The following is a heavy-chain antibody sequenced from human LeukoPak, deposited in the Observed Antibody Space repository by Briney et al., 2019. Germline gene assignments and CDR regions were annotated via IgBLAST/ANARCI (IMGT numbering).Heavy chain of an antibody. CDR3: SRRSRAAAGGAFDI. Sequence: PSETLSLTCTVSGDSISPYYWGWIRQPPGKGLEWIGYLHYTGSTNYNPSLKSRVTISVDTSKKQFSLKLSSVTAADTAVYYCSRRSRAAAGGAFDIWGQGTRVTVSS. CDR1: GDSISPYY. D-gene: IGHD6-13*01. CDR2: LHYTGST. V-gene: IGHV4-59*01. J-gene: IGHJ3*02.